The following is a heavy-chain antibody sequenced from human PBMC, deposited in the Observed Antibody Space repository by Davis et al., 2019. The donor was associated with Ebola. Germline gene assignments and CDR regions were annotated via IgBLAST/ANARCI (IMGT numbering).Heavy chain of an antibody. Sequence: GESLKISCAASGFTFSDYAMSWVRQAPGKGLDWVSTINARASSTYYADSVKGRFTVSRDNSKNTLYLQMSSLRVEDTALYYCAKEAGRYGSGSYVTNWGQGTLVTVSS. CDR2: INARASST. CDR3: AKEAGRYGSGSYVTN. D-gene: IGHD3-10*01. CDR1: GFTFSDYA. J-gene: IGHJ4*02. V-gene: IGHV3-23*01.